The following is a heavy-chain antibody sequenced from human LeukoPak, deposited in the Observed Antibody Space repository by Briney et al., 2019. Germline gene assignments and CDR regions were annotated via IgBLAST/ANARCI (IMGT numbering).Heavy chain of an antibody. Sequence: GGSLRLSCAASGFTFSSYAMHWVRQAPGKGLEWVAVISYDGSNKYYADSVKGRFTISRDNSKNTLYLQMNSLRAEDTAVYYCATHADYDILTGYPEPFDYWGQGTLVTVSS. J-gene: IGHJ4*02. CDR3: ATHADYDILTGYPEPFDY. V-gene: IGHV3-30-3*01. CDR1: GFTFSSYA. CDR2: ISYDGSNK. D-gene: IGHD3-9*01.